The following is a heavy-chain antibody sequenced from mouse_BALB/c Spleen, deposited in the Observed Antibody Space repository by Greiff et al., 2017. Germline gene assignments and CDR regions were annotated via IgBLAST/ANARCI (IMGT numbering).Heavy chain of an antibody. Sequence: EVMLVESGGGLVQPGGSLRLSCATSGFTFTDYYMSWVRQPPGKALEWLGFIRNKANGYTTEYSASVKGRFTISRDNSQSILYLQMNTLRAEDSATYYCARAPNWYFDVWGAGTTVTVSS. J-gene: IGHJ1*01. V-gene: IGHV7-3*02. CDR1: GFTFTDYY. CDR3: ARAPNWYFDV. CDR2: IRNKANGYTT.